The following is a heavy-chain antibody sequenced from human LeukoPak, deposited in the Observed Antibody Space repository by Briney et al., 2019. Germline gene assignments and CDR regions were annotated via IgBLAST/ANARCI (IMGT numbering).Heavy chain of an antibody. V-gene: IGHV3-30*01. J-gene: IGHJ4*02. D-gene: IGHD7-27*01. Sequence: PGGSLRLSCAASGFSFTNYAMHWVRQAPGKGLEWVAVISYDGSHDYSANSVRGRFSISRDNFKNMVFLQMNSLRDEDTAVYYCARGSLTGGRIFYFDYWGQGSLVAVSS. CDR2: ISYDGSHD. CDR1: GFSFTNYA. CDR3: ARGSLTGGRIFYFDY.